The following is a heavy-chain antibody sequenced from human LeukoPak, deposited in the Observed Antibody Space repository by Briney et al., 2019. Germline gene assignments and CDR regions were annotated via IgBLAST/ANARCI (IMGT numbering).Heavy chain of an antibody. V-gene: IGHV4-38-2*01. D-gene: IGHD7-27*01. CDR3: ARLGLTPFDY. Sequence: SETVSLTCAVSGYSISSGYYWGWIRQPPGKGLEWIGSIYHSGSTYYNPSLKSRVTISVDTSKDQFSLKLSSVTAADTAVYYCARLGLTPFDYWGQGTLVTVSS. CDR1: GYSISSGYY. CDR2: IYHSGST. J-gene: IGHJ4*02.